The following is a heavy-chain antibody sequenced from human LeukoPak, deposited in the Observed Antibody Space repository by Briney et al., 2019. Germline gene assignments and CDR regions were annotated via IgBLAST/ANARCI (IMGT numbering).Heavy chain of an antibody. D-gene: IGHD3-22*01. V-gene: IGHV4-39*01. J-gene: IGHJ5*02. CDR2: IYYSGST. CDR1: GGSISSSSYY. CDR3: AVVSSGYYFGDFNWFDP. Sequence: SETLSLTCTVSGGSISSSSYYWGWIRQPPGKGLEWIGSIYYSGSTYYNPSLKSRVTISVDTSKNQFSLKLSSVTAADTAVYYCAVVSSGYYFGDFNWFDPWGQGTLVTVSS.